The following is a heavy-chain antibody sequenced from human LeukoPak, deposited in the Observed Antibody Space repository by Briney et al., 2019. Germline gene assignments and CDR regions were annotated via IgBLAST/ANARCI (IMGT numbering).Heavy chain of an antibody. V-gene: IGHV3-23*01. CDR3: AKEARYSSSWYDYFDY. CDR2: ISGSGGST. D-gene: IGHD6-13*01. Sequence: GGSLRLSCASSGFTFRNCGMSWVRQAPGKGLEWVSSISGSGGSTYYADSVKGRFTISRDNSKNTLYLQMNTLRAEDTAVYYCAKEARYSSSWYDYFDYWGQGTLVTVSS. J-gene: IGHJ4*02. CDR1: GFTFRNCG.